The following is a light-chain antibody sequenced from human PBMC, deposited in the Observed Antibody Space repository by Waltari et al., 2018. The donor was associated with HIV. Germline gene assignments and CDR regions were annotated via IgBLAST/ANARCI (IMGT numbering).Light chain of an antibody. J-gene: IGKJ4*01. CDR3: QQYYSTPLT. CDR1: QSVLFSSNNKNY. CDR2: WAS. V-gene: IGKV4-1*01. Sequence: DIVMTQSPDSLAVSLGERATINCTSSQSVLFSSNNKNYLAWYQQKLGQPPRLLLYWASTRESAVPDRFSGSGSGADFTLTISSLQAEDVAVYYCQQYYSTPLTFGGGTKVEIK.